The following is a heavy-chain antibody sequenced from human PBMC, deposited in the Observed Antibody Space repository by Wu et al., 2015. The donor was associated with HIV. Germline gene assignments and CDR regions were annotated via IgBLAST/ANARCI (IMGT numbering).Heavy chain of an antibody. CDR1: GGSFSGYY. J-gene: IGHJ6*02. V-gene: IGHV4-34*01. Sequence: QVQLQQWGAGLLKPSETLSLTCAVYGGSFSGYYWSWIRQPPGKGLEWIGEINHSGSTNYNPSLKSRVTISVDTSKNQFSLKLSSVTAADTAVYYCARGPRGYSGYDRYYYYGMDVWGQGDHGHRLL. D-gene: IGHD5-12*01. CDR2: INHSGST. CDR3: ARGPRGYSGYDRYYYYGMDV.